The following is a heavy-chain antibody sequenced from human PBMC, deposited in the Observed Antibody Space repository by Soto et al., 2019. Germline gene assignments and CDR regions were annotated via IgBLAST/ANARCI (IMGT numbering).Heavy chain of an antibody. Sequence: QVQVVQSGGEVKKPGASVKVSCKPSGYNFTSYSISWVRQAPGQGLEWMGWVSTHYGNTKYAQKFEVRVSMTTDTDTTTDYTELRSLRSDDPAMYYCARGVGVPVMDYWGQGTLLTVSS. V-gene: IGHV1-18*04. CDR1: GYNFTSYS. CDR2: VSTHYGNT. D-gene: IGHD2-15*01. J-gene: IGHJ4*02. CDR3: ARGVGVPVMDY.